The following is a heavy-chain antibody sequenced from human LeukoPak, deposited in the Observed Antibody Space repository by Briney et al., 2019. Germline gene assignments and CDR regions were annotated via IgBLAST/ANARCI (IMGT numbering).Heavy chain of an antibody. J-gene: IGHJ4*02. Sequence: ASVKVSCKTSGYTFTSYGITWVRQAPGQGLEWMGWISAYNGDTDYAQRLQGRVTMTTDTSTSTAYMELRSLRSDDTAVSYCARDRDYVWGSYRHTPDYWGQGTLVTVSS. CDR3: ARDRDYVWGSYRHTPDY. CDR1: GYTFTSYG. D-gene: IGHD3-16*02. CDR2: ISAYNGDT. V-gene: IGHV1-18*01.